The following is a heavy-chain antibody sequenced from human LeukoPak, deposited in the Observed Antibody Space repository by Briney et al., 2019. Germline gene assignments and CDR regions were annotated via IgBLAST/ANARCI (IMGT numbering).Heavy chain of an antibody. CDR2: LYSRGSP. Sequence: SETLSLTCTLSAASLSTYYWSWIRPSPGKGLEWIGYLYSRGSPNYNPSLKRRVTISVDTSKNHFSLTLSSVTAADTAVYYCAILQPNSVEWAFDIWGQGTMVTVSS. J-gene: IGHJ3*02. CDR3: AILQPNSVEWAFDI. D-gene: IGHD3-10*01. CDR1: AASLSTYY. V-gene: IGHV4-59*01.